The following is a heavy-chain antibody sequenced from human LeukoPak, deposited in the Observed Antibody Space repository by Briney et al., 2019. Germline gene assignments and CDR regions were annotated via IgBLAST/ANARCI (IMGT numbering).Heavy chain of an antibody. D-gene: IGHD3-10*01. V-gene: IGHV3-21*01. CDR2: ISSSSSYI. J-gene: IGHJ6*04. CDR1: GFTFSSYS. CDR3: ARGSLWFGELSPGDV. Sequence: GGSLRLSCAASGFTFSSYSMNWVRQAPGKGLEWVSSISSSSSYIYYADSVKGRFTISRDNAKNSRYLQMNSLRAEDTAAYYCARGSLWFGELSPGDVWGKGTTVTVSS.